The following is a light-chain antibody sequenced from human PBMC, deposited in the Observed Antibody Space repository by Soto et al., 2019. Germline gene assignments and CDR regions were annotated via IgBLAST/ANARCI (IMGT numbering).Light chain of an antibody. CDR2: KDS. CDR1: VLAKKY. CDR3: YSAADNNVV. V-gene: IGLV3-27*01. J-gene: IGLJ2*01. Sequence: SYELTQPSSVSVSPGQTARITCSGDVLAKKYARWFQQKPGQAPVLVIYKDSERPSGIPERFSGSSSGTTVTLTISGAQVEEEAEYFCYSAADNNVVFGGGTKLTVL.